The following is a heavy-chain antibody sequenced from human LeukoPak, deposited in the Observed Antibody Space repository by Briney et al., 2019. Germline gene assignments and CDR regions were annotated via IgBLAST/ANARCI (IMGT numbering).Heavy chain of an antibody. D-gene: IGHD6-6*01. CDR3: ARDGKQLVPGYYYGMDV. V-gene: IGHV1-18*01. J-gene: IGHJ6*02. CDR1: GYTFTSYG. Sequence: ASVKVSCKAPGYTFTSYGISWVRQAPGQGLEWMGWISAYNGNTNYAQKLQGRVTMTTDTSTSTAYMELRSLRSDDTAVYYCARDGKQLVPGYYYGMDVWGQGTTVTVSS. CDR2: ISAYNGNT.